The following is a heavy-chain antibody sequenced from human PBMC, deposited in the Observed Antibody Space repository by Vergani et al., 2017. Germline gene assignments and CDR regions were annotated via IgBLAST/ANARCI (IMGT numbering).Heavy chain of an antibody. CDR2: IHTGGST. CDR3: ARSRPYCTSGSCPAI. Sequence: QVKLQESGPGLLKPSQTLSLTCTVSGESIRSGSHYWSWIRQPAGKGPEWIGHIHTGGSTDLNPSFKSRVSISVDTSKCQFSLKLNSVTVADTAVYYCARSRPYCTSGSCPAIWAQGALVTVSS. V-gene: IGHV4-61*02. J-gene: IGHJ4*02. CDR1: GESIRSGSHY. D-gene: IGHD2-15*01.